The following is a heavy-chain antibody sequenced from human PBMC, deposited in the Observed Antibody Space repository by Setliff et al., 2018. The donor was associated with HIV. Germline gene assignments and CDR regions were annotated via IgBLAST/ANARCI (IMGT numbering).Heavy chain of an antibody. CDR3: AREFLSGGSCYNY. Sequence: GGSLRLSCAASGFTFSNYWMGWVRQAPGKGLEWVANIKEDGSEKDYVDSVKGRFTISRDNAKNSLYLQMNSLRVEDTAVYYCAREFLSGGSCYNYWGKGTLVTVSS. D-gene: IGHD2-21*01. CDR2: IKEDGSEK. CDR1: GFTFSNYW. J-gene: IGHJ4*02. V-gene: IGHV3-7*01.